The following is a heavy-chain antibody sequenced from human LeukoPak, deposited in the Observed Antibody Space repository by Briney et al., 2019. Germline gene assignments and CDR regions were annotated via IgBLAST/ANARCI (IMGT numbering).Heavy chain of an antibody. CDR2: ISYHGSTK. Sequence: PGGSLRLSWAASGFTFSTDVMNWVRQAPGKGLEWVAGISYHGSTKYYADSVKGRFTMYRDNSQNTLYLQMNSLRAEDTAVYYCARAPGSSSSWSYFDFWGQGTLVTVSS. V-gene: IGHV3-30-3*01. J-gene: IGHJ4*02. CDR1: GFTFSTDV. D-gene: IGHD6-13*01. CDR3: ARAPGSSSSWSYFDF.